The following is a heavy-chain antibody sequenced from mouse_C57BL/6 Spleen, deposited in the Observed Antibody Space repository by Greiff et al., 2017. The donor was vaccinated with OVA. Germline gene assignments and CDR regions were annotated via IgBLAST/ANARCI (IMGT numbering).Heavy chain of an antibody. J-gene: IGHJ4*01. Sequence: QVQLQQPGAELVRPGTSVKLSCKASGYTFTSYWMHWVKRRPGQGLEWIGVIDPSDSYTNYNQKFKGKATLTVDTSSSTAYMQLSSLTSEDSAVYYCARWPTRPYDYDVRGHGSGDYWGQGTSVTVSS. CDR2: IDPSDSYT. CDR1: GYTFTSYW. V-gene: IGHV1-59*01. CDR3: ARWPTRPYDYDVRGHGSGDY. D-gene: IGHD2-4*01.